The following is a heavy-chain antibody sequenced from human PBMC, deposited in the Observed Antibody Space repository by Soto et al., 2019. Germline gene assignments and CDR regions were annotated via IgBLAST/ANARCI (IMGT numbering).Heavy chain of an antibody. J-gene: IGHJ4*02. V-gene: IGHV4-30-4*08. Sequence: SETLSLTCTVSGGSISSGDYYWSWIRQHPGKGLEWIGYIYYSGSTNYNPSLKSRVTISVDTSKNQFSLKLNSMTAADTAVYYRARHNYGSGSTYFDYWGQGTLVTVSS. CDR1: GGSISSGDYY. CDR3: ARHNYGSGSTYFDY. D-gene: IGHD3-10*01. CDR2: IYYSGST.